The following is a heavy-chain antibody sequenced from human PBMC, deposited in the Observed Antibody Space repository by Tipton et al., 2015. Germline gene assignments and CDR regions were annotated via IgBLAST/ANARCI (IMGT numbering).Heavy chain of an antibody. CDR2: ISGSGRSM. V-gene: IGHV3-23*01. J-gene: IGHJ4*02. Sequence: GSLRLSCAASGFTFKSYDMTWVRQSPGKGLEWVSAISGSGRSMYYSDSVKGRFTISRDNSNNTVYLQMNNLRVGDTAVYYCATRGGYDSSSFDYWGPGTLVTVSS. CDR1: GFTFKSYD. D-gene: IGHD3-22*01. CDR3: ATRGGYDSSSFDY.